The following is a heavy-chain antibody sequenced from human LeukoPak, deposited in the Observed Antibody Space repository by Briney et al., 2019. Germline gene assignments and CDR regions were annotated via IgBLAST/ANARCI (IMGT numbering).Heavy chain of an antibody. CDR3: ARGGTMVAYYDFWSGTRGFDY. CDR2: IYYSGST. Sequence: SETLSLTCTVSGGSISSYYWSWLRQPPGKGLEGIGYIYYSGSTNYNPSLKSRVTISVDTSKNQFSLKLSSVTAADTAVYYCARGGTMVAYYDFWSGTRGFDYWGQGTLVTVSS. D-gene: IGHD3-3*01. J-gene: IGHJ4*02. CDR1: GGSISSYY. V-gene: IGHV4-59*01.